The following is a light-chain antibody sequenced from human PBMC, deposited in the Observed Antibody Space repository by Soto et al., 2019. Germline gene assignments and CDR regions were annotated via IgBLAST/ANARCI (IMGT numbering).Light chain of an antibody. CDR3: QQYNNWLRLT. J-gene: IGKJ4*01. V-gene: IGKV3-15*01. CDR1: QSVRSN. CDR2: GAS. Sequence: DILMTQSPSTLSVSPGERATLSCRASQSVRSNLSWYQQKPGQAPRLLIYGASTRATGIPARFSGSGSGTEFTLTISSLQSEDFAVYYCQQYNNWLRLTFGGGTKVEIK.